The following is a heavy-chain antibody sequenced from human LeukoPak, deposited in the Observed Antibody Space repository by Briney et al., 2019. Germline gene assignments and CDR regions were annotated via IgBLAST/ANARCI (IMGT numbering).Heavy chain of an antibody. CDR3: TTGWLDAFDV. CDR1: GFTFRSYV. D-gene: IGHD5-24*01. CDR2: IKSKSDGGTI. Sequence: TPGGSLRLSCAASGFTFRSYVMHWVRQTPGKGLEWVGRIKSKSDGGTIDYAAPVKGRFTISRDDSKNTLYLQMDSLETEDTAVYYCTTGWLDAFDVWGRGTMVTVSS. J-gene: IGHJ3*01. V-gene: IGHV3-15*01.